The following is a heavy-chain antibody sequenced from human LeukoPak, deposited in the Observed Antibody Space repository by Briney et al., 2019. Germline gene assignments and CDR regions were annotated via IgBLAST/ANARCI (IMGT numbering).Heavy chain of an antibody. Sequence: PSETLSLTCAVYGGSFSGYYWSWIRQPPGKGLERIGEINHSGSTKYNPSLKTRVTMSVDTAKNQFSLKMSPLTAADTAVYYCARDGGYCSGGSCYSDNWGQGTLVTVSS. CDR1: GGSFSGYY. CDR2: INHSGST. CDR3: ARDGGYCSGGSCYSDN. D-gene: IGHD2-15*01. V-gene: IGHV4-34*01. J-gene: IGHJ4*02.